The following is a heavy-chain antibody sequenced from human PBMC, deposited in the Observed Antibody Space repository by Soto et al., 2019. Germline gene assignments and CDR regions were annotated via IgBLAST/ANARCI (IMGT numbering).Heavy chain of an antibody. CDR3: ARDRSDSSRADSFDI. CDR2: IYRGLAT. Sequence: EVQLVESGGGLIQPGGSLRLSCAVSGFTVSNTYMSWVRQALGKGLEWISVIYRGLATYYADSVKGRFTISRDDSRNTVYLQMNSLTTEDTAVYFCARDRSDSSRADSFDIWGQGTMVTVSS. J-gene: IGHJ3*02. D-gene: IGHD6-25*01. CDR1: GFTVSNTY. V-gene: IGHV3-53*01.